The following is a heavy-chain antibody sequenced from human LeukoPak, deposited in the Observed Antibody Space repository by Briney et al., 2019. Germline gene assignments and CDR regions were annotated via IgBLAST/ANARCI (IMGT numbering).Heavy chain of an antibody. D-gene: IGHD6-13*01. CDR3: ARDAPQVPAAGVLAS. J-gene: IGHJ5*02. V-gene: IGHV3-53*01. CDR2: MYSRGDT. Sequence: PGGSLRLSCAASGFTVSDNYMSWVRQAPGKGLEWVPVMYSRGDTYYANSVKGRFTFSRDISKNTLYLQMDGLRNEDTAMYYCARDAPQVPAAGVLASWGQGTLVIVSS. CDR1: GFTVSDNY.